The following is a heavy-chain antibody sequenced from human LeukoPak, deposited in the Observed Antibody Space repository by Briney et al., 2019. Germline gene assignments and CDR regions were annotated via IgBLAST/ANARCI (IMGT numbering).Heavy chain of an antibody. Sequence: GGSLRLSCAASGFTFSSYGMHWVRQAPGKGLEWVAFIRYDGSNKYYADSVKGRFTISRDNSKNTLYLQMNSLRAEDTAVYYCAKDKLRTGTYYYYMDVWGKGTTVTVSS. J-gene: IGHJ6*03. CDR2: IRYDGSNK. CDR1: GFTFSSYG. D-gene: IGHD1-7*01. V-gene: IGHV3-30*02. CDR3: AKDKLRTGTYYYYMDV.